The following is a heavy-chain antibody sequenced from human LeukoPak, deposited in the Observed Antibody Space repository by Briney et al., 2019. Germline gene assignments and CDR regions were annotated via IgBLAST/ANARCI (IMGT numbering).Heavy chain of an antibody. CDR1: GFTFSSYW. Sequence: GGSLRLSCAASGFTFSSYWMSWVRQVPGKGLEWVAYIRFDGSDKYYADSVKGRFTVSRDNSKNTLYLQMNSLRSEDTAVYYCASGGYDVLSASGHWGQGTLVTVSS. J-gene: IGHJ4*02. V-gene: IGHV3-30*02. D-gene: IGHD3-3*01. CDR2: IRFDGSDK. CDR3: ASGGYDVLSASGH.